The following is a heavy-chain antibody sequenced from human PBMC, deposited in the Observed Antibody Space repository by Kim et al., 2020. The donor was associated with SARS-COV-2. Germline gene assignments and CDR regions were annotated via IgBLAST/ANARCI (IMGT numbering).Heavy chain of an antibody. Sequence: GGSLRLSCAASGFTFRFYVMHWVRQAPGKGLEWVAVVGGTWSGEYTPYADSVRGRFTISRDNSQNSLYLEMTSLRSEDSAFYYCVKDRDDSGDYVFERWGQGVLVSVSS. D-gene: IGHD4-17*01. CDR3: VKDRDDSGDYVFER. J-gene: IGHJ4*02. CDR1: GFTFRFYV. CDR2: VGGTWSGEYT. V-gene: IGHV3-43*02.